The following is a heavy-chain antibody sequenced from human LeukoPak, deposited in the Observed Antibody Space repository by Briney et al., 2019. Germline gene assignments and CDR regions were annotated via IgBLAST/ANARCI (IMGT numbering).Heavy chain of an antibody. CDR1: GGSISSSSYY. D-gene: IGHD6-13*01. V-gene: IGHV4-39*01. CDR3: ARHPRSSNCEGCIDY. J-gene: IGHJ4*02. CDR2: IYYSGST. Sequence: PSETPSLTCTVSGGSISSSSYYWGWIRQPPGKGLEWIGSIYYSGSTYYNPSLKSRVTISVDTSKNQFSLKLSSVTAADTAVYYCARHPRSSNCEGCIDYWGQGTLVTVSS.